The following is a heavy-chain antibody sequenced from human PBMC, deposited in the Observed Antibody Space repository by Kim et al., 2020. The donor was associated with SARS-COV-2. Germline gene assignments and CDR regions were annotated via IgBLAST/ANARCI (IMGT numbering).Heavy chain of an antibody. J-gene: IGHJ5*02. CDR1: GFTFSSYA. CDR3: ARGSRFLEWLSSNWFDP. Sequence: GGSLRLSCAASGFTFSSYAMHWVRQAPGKGLEWVAVISYDGSNKYYADSVKGRFTISRDNSKNTLYLQMNSLRAEDTAVYYCARGSRFLEWLSSNWFDPWGQGTLVTVSS. CDR2: ISYDGSNK. D-gene: IGHD3-3*01. V-gene: IGHV3-30-3*01.